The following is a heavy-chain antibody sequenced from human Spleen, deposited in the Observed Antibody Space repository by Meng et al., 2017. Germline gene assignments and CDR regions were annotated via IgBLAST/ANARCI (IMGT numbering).Heavy chain of an antibody. CDR1: GFTFSSYA. D-gene: IGHD5-18*01. Sequence: GESLKISCAASGFTFSSYAMHWVRQAPGKGLEWVSAISGSGGSTYYADSVKGRFTISRDNSKNTVYLQMNSLRVEDTAVYYCARARYNYDYELFDYWGQGSLVTVSS. CDR2: ISGSGGST. V-gene: IGHV3-23*01. J-gene: IGHJ4*02. CDR3: ARARYNYDYELFDY.